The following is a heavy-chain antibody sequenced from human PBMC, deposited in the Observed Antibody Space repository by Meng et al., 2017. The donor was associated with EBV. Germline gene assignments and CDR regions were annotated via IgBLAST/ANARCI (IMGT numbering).Heavy chain of an antibody. CDR3: ARSGATIFGVVIPTYYFDY. V-gene: IGHV1-3*01. Sequence: QVGLVQAGAAVKKPGASVKVSCKASGYTFTRYAMHWVRQAPGQRLEWMGWINAGNGNTKYSQKFQGRVTITRDTSASTAYMELSSLGSEDTAVYYCARSGATIFGVVIPTYYFDYWGQGTLVTVSS. J-gene: IGHJ4*02. CDR2: INAGNGNT. D-gene: IGHD3-3*01. CDR1: GYTFTRYA.